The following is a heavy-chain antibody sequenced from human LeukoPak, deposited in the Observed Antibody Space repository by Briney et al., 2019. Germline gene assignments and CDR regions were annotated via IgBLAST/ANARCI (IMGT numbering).Heavy chain of an antibody. CDR2: ISYDGSNK. J-gene: IGHJ4*02. CDR1: GFTFSSYG. Sequence: SGGSLRLSCAASGFTFSSYGMHWVRQAPGKGLEWVAVISYDGSNKYYADSVKGRFTISRDNSKNTLYLQMNSLRAEDTAVYYCAKVGRYYYDNSGYFDYWGQGTLVTVSS. D-gene: IGHD3-22*01. CDR3: AKVGRYYYDNSGYFDY. V-gene: IGHV3-30*18.